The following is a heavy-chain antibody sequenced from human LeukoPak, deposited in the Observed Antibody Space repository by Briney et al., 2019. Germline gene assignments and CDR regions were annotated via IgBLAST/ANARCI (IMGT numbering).Heavy chain of an antibody. CDR2: IYYSGST. J-gene: IGHJ3*02. CDR3: ARGSTTVTTWALDI. Sequence: SQTLSLTCTVSGGSISSGDYYWSWIRQPPGKGLEWIGYIYYSGSTYYNPSLKSRVTISVDTSKNQFSLKLSSVTAADTAVYYCARGSTTVTTWALDIWGQGTMVTASS. D-gene: IGHD4-17*01. V-gene: IGHV4-30-4*01. CDR1: GGSISSGDYY.